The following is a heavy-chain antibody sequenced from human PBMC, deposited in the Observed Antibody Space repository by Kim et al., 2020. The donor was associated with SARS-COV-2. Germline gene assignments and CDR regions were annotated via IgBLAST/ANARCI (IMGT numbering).Heavy chain of an antibody. Sequence: YAVSVKSRITIDPDPSKNKFSLQLNSVTPEDTAVYYCARRGGGGSGIGFDYWGQGTLVTVSS. V-gene: IGHV6-1*01. J-gene: IGHJ4*02. D-gene: IGHD3-10*01. CDR3: ARRGGGGSGIGFDY.